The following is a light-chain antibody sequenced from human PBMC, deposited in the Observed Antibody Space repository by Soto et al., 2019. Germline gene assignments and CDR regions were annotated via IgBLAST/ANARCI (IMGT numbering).Light chain of an antibody. J-gene: IGKJ4*01. V-gene: IGKV1-5*03. Sequence: DIQMTQSPSTLSASVGDRVTITCRASQSISSWLAWYQQKPGKAPKLLIYQASSLESGVPSRFGGSGSGTEFTLTISSLQPDDFATYYCQQYNSSPLTFGGGTKVVIK. CDR3: QQYNSSPLT. CDR2: QAS. CDR1: QSISSW.